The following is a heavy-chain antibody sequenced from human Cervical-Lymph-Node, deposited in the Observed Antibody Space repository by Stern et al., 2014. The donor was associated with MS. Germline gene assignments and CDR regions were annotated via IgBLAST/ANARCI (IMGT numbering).Heavy chain of an antibody. CDR1: GFTFSSYG. CDR2: IWYDGSNK. V-gene: IGHV3-33*01. J-gene: IGHJ6*02. Sequence: QVQLVQSGGGVVQPGRSLRLSCAASGFTFSSYGMHWVRQAPGKGLEWVAVIWYDGSNKYYADSVKGRFTISRDNSKNTLYLQMNSLRAEDTAVYYCARASVADDYYYGMDVWGQGTTVTVSS. CDR3: ARASVADDYYYGMDV. D-gene: IGHD6-19*01.